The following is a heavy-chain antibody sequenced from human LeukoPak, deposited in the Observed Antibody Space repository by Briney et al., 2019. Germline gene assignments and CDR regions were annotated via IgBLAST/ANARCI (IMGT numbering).Heavy chain of an antibody. CDR3: AKVDTGYSSSWYSFGTDYYYGMDV. V-gene: IGHV3-23*01. CDR1: GLTFSSYA. Sequence: GGSLRLSCAASGLTFSSYAMSWVRQAPGKGLEWVSAISGSGGSTYYADSVKGRFTISRDNSKNTLYLQMNSLRAEDTAVYYCAKVDTGYSSSWYSFGTDYYYGMDVWGQGTTVTVSS. J-gene: IGHJ6*02. D-gene: IGHD6-13*01. CDR2: ISGSGGST.